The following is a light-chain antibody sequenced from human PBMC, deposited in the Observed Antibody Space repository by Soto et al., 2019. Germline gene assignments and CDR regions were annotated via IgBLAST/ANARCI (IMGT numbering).Light chain of an antibody. V-gene: IGKV1-5*03. Sequence: DGHLAHSLSFLSACVGDRVTITCRPSQAVPNNMAWYQQKPGKAPKLLIYKASTLKSGVPSRFSGSGSGTEFTLTIRSLQPDDFATYYCHHYNNYSEASGQGTKVDNK. CDR1: QAVPNN. CDR3: HHYNNYSEA. J-gene: IGKJ1*01. CDR2: KAS.